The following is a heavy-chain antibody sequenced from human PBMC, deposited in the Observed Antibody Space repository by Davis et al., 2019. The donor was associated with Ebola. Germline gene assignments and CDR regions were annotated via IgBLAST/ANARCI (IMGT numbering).Heavy chain of an antibody. CDR1: GFTFSSYG. D-gene: IGHD6-19*01. J-gene: IGHJ4*02. V-gene: IGHV3-33*03. Sequence: PGGSLRLSCAASGFTFSSYGMHWVRQAPGKGLEWVAVIWYDGSNKYYADSVKGRFTVSRDNAKNSLYLQMNSLRAEDTAVYYCAKVRYSSGWFTTPFDYWGQGTLVTVSS. CDR3: AKVRYSSGWFTTPFDY. CDR2: IWYDGSNK.